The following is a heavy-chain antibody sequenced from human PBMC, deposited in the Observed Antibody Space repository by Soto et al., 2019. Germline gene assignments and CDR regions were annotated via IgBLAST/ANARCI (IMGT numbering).Heavy chain of an antibody. V-gene: IGHV4-4*02. D-gene: IGHD3-3*01. CDR3: ARALLGQYDFWSGYYTGSFDY. J-gene: IGHJ4*01. CDR1: GGSISSSNW. Sequence: PSETLYLTCAASGGSISSSNWWSWVRQPPGKGLEWIGETYHSVSTNYNPSLKSRVTISVDKSKIQFSLKLSSVTAADTAVYYCARALLGQYDFWSGYYTGSFDYWGQGTLVTVSS. CDR2: TYHSVST.